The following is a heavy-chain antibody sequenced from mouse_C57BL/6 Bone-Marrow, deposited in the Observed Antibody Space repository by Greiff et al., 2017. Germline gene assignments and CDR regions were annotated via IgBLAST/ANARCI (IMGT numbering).Heavy chain of an antibody. D-gene: IGHD2-5*01. CDR3: ARRGDYSNYDWFAY. J-gene: IGHJ3*01. CDR2: INPYNGGT. CDR1: GYTFTDYY. V-gene: IGHV1-19*01. Sequence: VQLQQSGPVLVKPGASVKMSCKASGYTFTDYYMNWVKQSHGKSLEWIGVINPYNGGTSYNQKFNGKATLTVDKSSSTAYMELNSLTSEDSAVYYCARRGDYSNYDWFAYWGQGTLVTVSA.